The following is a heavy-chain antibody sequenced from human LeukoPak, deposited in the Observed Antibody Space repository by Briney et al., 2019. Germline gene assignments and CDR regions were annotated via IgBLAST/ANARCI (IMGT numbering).Heavy chain of an antibody. D-gene: IGHD6-19*01. V-gene: IGHV3-23*01. Sequence: GRSLRLSWAASGFTFSSYAMSWVRQAPGKGMGWASAIRGSGGSTYYADSVKGRFTISRDNSKNTLYLQMNSLRAEDPAVCYCAKDATTQWLSKITVFDYWGQGTLVTVSS. J-gene: IGHJ4*02. CDR2: IRGSGGST. CDR3: AKDATTQWLSKITVFDY. CDR1: GFTFSSYA.